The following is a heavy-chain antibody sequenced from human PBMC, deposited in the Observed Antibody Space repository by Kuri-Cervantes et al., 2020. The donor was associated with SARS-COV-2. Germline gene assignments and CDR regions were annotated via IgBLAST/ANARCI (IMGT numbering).Heavy chain of an antibody. CDR1: GDSVSSNSAG. J-gene: IGHJ4*02. CDR2: TYYRSKWYH. V-gene: IGHV6-1*01. CDR3: ARVTTGTLDY. Sequence: SQTLSLTCAISGDSVSSNSAGWNWIRQSPSRGLEWLGRTYYRSKWYHDYAVSVKRRIIINPDTSKNQFSLQLSSVTPEDTAVYYCARVTTGTLDYWGQGTLVTVSS. D-gene: IGHD1-1*01.